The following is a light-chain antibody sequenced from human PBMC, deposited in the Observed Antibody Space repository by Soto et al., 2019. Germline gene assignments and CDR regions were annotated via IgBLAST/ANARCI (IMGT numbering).Light chain of an antibody. CDR3: QKYDSVPWS. J-gene: IGKJ1*01. CDR2: GAS. V-gene: IGKV3-20*01. CDR1: QSVSSGY. Sequence: DIVLTQSPGTLYLSPGERATLSCRASQSVSSGYLAWYQQRPGQAPRLLIYGASTRATGIPDRFSGSGSGTDFTLTISRLEPEDVATYFCQKYDSVPWSFGQGTRVEI.